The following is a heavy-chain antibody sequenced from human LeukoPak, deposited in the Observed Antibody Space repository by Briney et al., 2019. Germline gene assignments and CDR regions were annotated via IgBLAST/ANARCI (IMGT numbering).Heavy chain of an antibody. J-gene: IGHJ4*02. D-gene: IGHD4-23*01. CDR2: ISSSSSYI. V-gene: IGHV3-21*01. Sequence: PGGSLRLSCAASGFTFSSYEMNWVRQAPGKGLEWVSSISSSSSYIYYADSVKGRFTISRDNAKNSLYLQMNSLRAEDTAVYYCARDGVADDYGGNSASDYWGQGTLVTVSS. CDR3: ARDGVADDYGGNSASDY. CDR1: GFTFSSYE.